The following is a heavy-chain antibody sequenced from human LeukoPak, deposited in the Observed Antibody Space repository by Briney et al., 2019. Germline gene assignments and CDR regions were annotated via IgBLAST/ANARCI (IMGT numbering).Heavy chain of an antibody. Sequence: PSGTLSLTCAVSGGSISSSNWWSWVRQPPGQGLEWIGEIYHSGSTNYNPSLKSRVTISVDKSKNQFSLKLSSVTAADTAVYYCARGGRDGYNYFDYWGQGTLVTVSS. CDR2: IYHSGST. J-gene: IGHJ4*02. CDR3: ARGGRDGYNYFDY. CDR1: GGSISSSNW. D-gene: IGHD5-24*01. V-gene: IGHV4-4*02.